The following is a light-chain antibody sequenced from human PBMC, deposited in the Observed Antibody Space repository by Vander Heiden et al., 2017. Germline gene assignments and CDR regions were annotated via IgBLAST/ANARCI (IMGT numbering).Light chain of an antibody. CDR1: SSNIGSNY. Sequence: QSVLTPPPSPSGTPGQRVTISCSGSSSNIGSNYVYWYQHRPGTAPKLLIYTNNQRPSGVPDRFSDSKSGTSASLAISGLQSEDEADYYCAAWDHSLHVWVFGGGTKLTVL. CDR3: AAWDHSLHVWV. J-gene: IGLJ3*02. CDR2: TNN. V-gene: IGLV1-44*01.